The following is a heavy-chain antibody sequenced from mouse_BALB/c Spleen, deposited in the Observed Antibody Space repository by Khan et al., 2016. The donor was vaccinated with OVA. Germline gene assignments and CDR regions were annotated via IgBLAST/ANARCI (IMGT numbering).Heavy chain of an antibody. V-gene: IGHV14-3*02. J-gene: IGHJ3*01. CDR2: IDPANGDT. CDR3: DTVYGNPFAY. CDR1: GFNIKDTY. D-gene: IGHD2-1*01. Sequence: VQLQQSGAELVKPGASVKLSCTGSGFNIKDTYMHWVKQRPEQGLEWIGRIDPANGDTKYGPKFQDKATLTEDTSAKTAKRQRSSLTSEDTDVYYCDTVYGNPFAYWGQGTLVSVS.